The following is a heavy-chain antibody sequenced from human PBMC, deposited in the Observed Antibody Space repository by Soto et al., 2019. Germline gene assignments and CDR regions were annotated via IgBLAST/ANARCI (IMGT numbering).Heavy chain of an antibody. CDR3: ARGIWGSYPKNWFDP. J-gene: IGHJ5*02. Sequence: SETLSLTCAVYGGSFSGYYWSWIRQPPGKGLEWIGEINNSGSTNYNPSLKSRVTISVDTSKNQFSLKLSSVTAADTAVYYCARGIWGSYPKNWFDPWGQGTLVTVSS. CDR1: GGSFSGYY. D-gene: IGHD3-16*01. CDR2: INNSGST. V-gene: IGHV4-34*01.